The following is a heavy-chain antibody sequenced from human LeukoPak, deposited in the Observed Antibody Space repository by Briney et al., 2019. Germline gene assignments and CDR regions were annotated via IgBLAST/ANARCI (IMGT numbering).Heavy chain of an antibody. CDR1: GGSFSGYY. D-gene: IGHD3-3*01. CDR2: INHSGST. Sequence: SETLSLTCAVYGGSFSGYYWSWIRQPPGKGLEWIGEINHSGSTNYNPSLKSRVTISVDTSKNQFSLKLSSVTAADTAVYYCARNYYDFWSGYSLDYWGQATLVTVSS. V-gene: IGHV4-34*01. CDR3: ARNYYDFWSGYSLDY. J-gene: IGHJ4*02.